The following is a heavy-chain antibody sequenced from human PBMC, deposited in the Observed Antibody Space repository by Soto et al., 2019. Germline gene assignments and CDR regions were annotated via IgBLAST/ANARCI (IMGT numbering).Heavy chain of an antibody. J-gene: IGHJ6*02. CDR2: MNPNSGNT. Sequence: ASVKVSCKASGYTFTSYDISWVRQATGQGLEWMGWMNPNSGNTGYAQKFQGRVTMTRNTSISTAYMELSSLRSEDTAVYYCAIKGRGYSYGAYYYYGMDVWGQGTTVTVSS. V-gene: IGHV1-8*02. D-gene: IGHD5-18*01. CDR1: GYTFTSYD. CDR3: AIKGRGYSYGAYYYYGMDV.